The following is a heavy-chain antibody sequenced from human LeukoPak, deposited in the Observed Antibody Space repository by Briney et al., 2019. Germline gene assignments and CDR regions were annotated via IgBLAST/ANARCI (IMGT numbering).Heavy chain of an antibody. D-gene: IGHD4-11*01. V-gene: IGHV4-59*08. Sequence: SETLSLTCTVSGGSISSYYWSWIRQPPGKGLEWIGYIYYSGSTNYNPSLKSRVTISVDTSKNQFSLKLSSVTAADTAVYYCARRGNDYDAFDIWGQGTMVTVSS. CDR3: ARRGNDYDAFDI. J-gene: IGHJ3*02. CDR1: GGSISSYY. CDR2: IYYSGST.